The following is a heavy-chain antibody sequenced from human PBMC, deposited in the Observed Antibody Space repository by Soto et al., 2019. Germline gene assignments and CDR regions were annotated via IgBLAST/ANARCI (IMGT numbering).Heavy chain of an antibody. J-gene: IGHJ4*02. V-gene: IGHV1-69*06. D-gene: IGHD3-16*01. CDR1: GGTFSSYA. CDR2: IIPIFGTA. Sequence: QVQLVQSGAEVKKPGSSVKVSCKASGGTFSSYAISWVRQAPGQGLEWMGGIIPIFGTANYAQKFQGRVTITADKSTSTAYMELSSLRSEDTAVYYCARVNMITFGGVSPDYFDYWGQGTLVTVSS. CDR3: ARVNMITFGGVSPDYFDY.